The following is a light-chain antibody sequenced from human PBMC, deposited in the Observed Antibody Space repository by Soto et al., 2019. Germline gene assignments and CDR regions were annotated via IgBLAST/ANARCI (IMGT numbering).Light chain of an antibody. Sequence: QTVVTQEPSFSVSPGGTVTLTCGLSSASVSTTYYPTWYQQTPGQAPRTLIYSTNTRSSVIPDRFSGSILGNKAALTITGADADDESDYYCVLYMGSGIWVFGGETKMTV. CDR2: STN. CDR3: VLYMGSGIWV. CDR1: SASVSTTYY. V-gene: IGLV8-61*01. J-gene: IGLJ3*02.